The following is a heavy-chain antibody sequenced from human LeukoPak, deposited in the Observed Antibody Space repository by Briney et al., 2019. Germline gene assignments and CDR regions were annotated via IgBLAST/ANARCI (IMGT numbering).Heavy chain of an antibody. Sequence: ASVKVSCKASGYTFTSYGISWVRQAPGQGLEWMGWISAYNGNTNYAQKLQGRVTMTTDTSTSTAYMELRSLRSDDTAVYYCARDQRLRITMVRGVSSTSYYYYMDVWGKGTTVTISS. V-gene: IGHV1-18*01. J-gene: IGHJ6*03. D-gene: IGHD3-10*01. CDR1: GYTFTSYG. CDR3: ARDQRLRITMVRGVSSTSYYYYMDV. CDR2: ISAYNGNT.